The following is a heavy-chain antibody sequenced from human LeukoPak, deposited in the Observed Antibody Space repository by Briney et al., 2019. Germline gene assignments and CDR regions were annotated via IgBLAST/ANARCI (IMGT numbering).Heavy chain of an antibody. D-gene: IGHD3-3*02. CDR3: ARDIRKFGRGWHSWYFDL. CDR2: ISSSSSYI. Sequence: PGGSLRLSCAASGFTFSSYSMNWVRQAPGKGLEWVSSISSSSSYIYYADSVKGRFTISRDNAKNSLYLQMNSLRAEDTAVYYCARDIRKFGRGWHSWYFDLWGRGTLVTVSS. CDR1: GFTFSSYS. V-gene: IGHV3-21*01. J-gene: IGHJ2*01.